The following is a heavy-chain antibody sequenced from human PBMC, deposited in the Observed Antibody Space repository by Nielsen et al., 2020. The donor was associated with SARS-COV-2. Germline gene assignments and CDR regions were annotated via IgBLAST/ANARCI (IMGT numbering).Heavy chain of an antibody. J-gene: IGHJ6*03. CDR1: GFTFSSYSL. V-gene: IGHV4-4*01. Sequence: GSLRLSCEASGFTFSSYSLNWIRQSPGKGLEWIGEVSHSGSINYNPSLKSRVTLSMDKSKRQFSLRLTSVSAADTAVYFCARGDLVVVPSPILGLGPFYSSYYVDVWGKGITVPVSS. D-gene: IGHD2-2*01. CDR2: VSHSGSI. CDR3: ARGDLVVVPSPILGLGPFYSSYYVDV.